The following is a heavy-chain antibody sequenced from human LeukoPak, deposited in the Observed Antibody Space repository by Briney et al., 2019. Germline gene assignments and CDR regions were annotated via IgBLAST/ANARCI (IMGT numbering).Heavy chain of an antibody. Sequence: PPETLSLTCTVSGGSINIYYWSWIRQSAGKGLEWIGRIHTSGSTNYNPSLKSRVTMSVDTSKHQFSLKLSSVTAADTAVYYCARDVVTTTGDYFDYWGQGTLVTVSS. V-gene: IGHV4-4*07. CDR3: ARDVVTTTGDYFDY. CDR2: IHTSGST. D-gene: IGHD2-2*01. CDR1: GGSINIYY. J-gene: IGHJ4*02.